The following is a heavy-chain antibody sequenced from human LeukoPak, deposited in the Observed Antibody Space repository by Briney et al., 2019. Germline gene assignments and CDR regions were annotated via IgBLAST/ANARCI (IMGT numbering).Heavy chain of an antibody. CDR2: ISAYNGNT. D-gene: IGHD7-27*01. CDR3: ARGPHWDPHFDY. V-gene: IGHV1-2*02. J-gene: IGHJ4*02. Sequence: VASVKVSCRASGYTFTSNALGWVRQAPGQGLEWMGWISAYNGNTNYAQKFQGRVTMTRDTSISTAYMELSRLRSDDTAVYYCARGPHWDPHFDYWGQGTLVTVSS. CDR1: GYTFTSNA.